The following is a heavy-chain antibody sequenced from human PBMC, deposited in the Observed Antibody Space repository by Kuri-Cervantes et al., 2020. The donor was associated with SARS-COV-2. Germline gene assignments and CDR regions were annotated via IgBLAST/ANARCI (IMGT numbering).Heavy chain of an antibody. D-gene: IGHD3-10*01. V-gene: IGHV3-33*01. CDR1: GFTFSSYG. CDR2: IWYDGSNK. CDR3: ARDLNSGALWFDP. J-gene: IGHJ5*02. Sequence: GGSLRLSCAASGFTFSSYGMHWVRQAPGKGLEWVAVIWYDGSNKYYADSVKGRFTISRDNSKNTLYLQMNSLRAEDTAVYYCARDLNSGALWFDPWGQGTLVTVSS.